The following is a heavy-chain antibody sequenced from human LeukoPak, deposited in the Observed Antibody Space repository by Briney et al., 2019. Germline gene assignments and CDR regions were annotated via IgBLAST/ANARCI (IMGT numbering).Heavy chain of an antibody. J-gene: IGHJ4*02. Sequence: ASVKVSCKASGYTFTSYYMHWVRQAPGQGLEWMGIINPSGGSTSYAQKFQGRVTMTRDTSTSTVYMELSRLRSDDTAVYYCATPSIAARLAQFDYWGQGTLVTVSS. CDR2: INPSGGST. CDR3: ATPSIAARLAQFDY. V-gene: IGHV1-46*01. CDR1: GYTFTSYY. D-gene: IGHD6-6*01.